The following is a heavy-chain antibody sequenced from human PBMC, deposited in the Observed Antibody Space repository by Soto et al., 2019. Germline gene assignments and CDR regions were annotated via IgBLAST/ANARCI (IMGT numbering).Heavy chain of an antibody. CDR1: GDSVSSNSVA. CDR3: ARAGSGWIWDY. V-gene: IGHV6-1*01. J-gene: IGHJ4*01. Sequence: PSQTLSLTCAICGDSVSSNSVAWNWIRQSPSRGLEWQGRTYYRSKWYNDYAVSVKSRITINPDTYKNQFSLQLNSVTPEDTAVYFCARAGSGWIWDYWGHGTPVTVSS. CDR2: TYYRSKWYN. D-gene: IGHD6-19*01.